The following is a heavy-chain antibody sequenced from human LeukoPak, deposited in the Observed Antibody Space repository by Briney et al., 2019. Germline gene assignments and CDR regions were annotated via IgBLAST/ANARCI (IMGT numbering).Heavy chain of an antibody. J-gene: IGHJ4*02. D-gene: IGHD2-15*01. Sequence: GGSLRLSCAASGFTFSSYAMSWVRQAPGKGLEWVSAISGSGGSTYYADSVKGRFTISRDNSKNTLYLQMNSLRAEDTAVYYCAKDQGYCSGGSCSKTYYFDYWGQGTLVTVSS. V-gene: IGHV3-23*01. CDR1: GFTFSSYA. CDR3: AKDQGYCSGGSCSKTYYFDY. CDR2: ISGSGGST.